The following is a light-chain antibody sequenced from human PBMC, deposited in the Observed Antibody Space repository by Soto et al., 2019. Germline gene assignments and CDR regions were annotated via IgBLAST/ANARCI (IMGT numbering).Light chain of an antibody. V-gene: IGKV3-20*01. CDR3: QQFDDSVT. Sequence: EIFLTQSPATLSLSPGERATLSCRASHSVSRAYLAWYQQKPGQPPRLLIYAASDRATGTPDRFSGSGSGTDFTLTISRLEPEDSAVYYRQQFDDSVTFGQGTRLEIK. J-gene: IGKJ5*01. CDR2: AAS. CDR1: HSVSRAY.